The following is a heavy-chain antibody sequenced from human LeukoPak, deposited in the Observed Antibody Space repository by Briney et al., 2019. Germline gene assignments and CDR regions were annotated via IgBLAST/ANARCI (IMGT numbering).Heavy chain of an antibody. J-gene: IGHJ4*02. CDR1: GGSISSGSYY. CDR2: IYTSGST. D-gene: IGHD3-10*01. Sequence: SETLSLTCTVSGGSISSGSYYWSWIRQPAGKGLEWIGRIYTSGSTNYNPSLKSRVTISVDTSKNQFSLKLSSVTAADTAVYYCARLYYYGSGTQGFFDYWGQGTLVTVSS. V-gene: IGHV4-61*02. CDR3: ARLYYYGSGTQGFFDY.